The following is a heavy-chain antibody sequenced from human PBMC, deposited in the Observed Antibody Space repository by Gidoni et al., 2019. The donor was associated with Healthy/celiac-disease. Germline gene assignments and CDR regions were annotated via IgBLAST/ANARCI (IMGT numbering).Heavy chain of an antibody. V-gene: IGHV4-39*07. Sequence: QLQLQESGPGLVKPSETLSLTCTVSGGSISSSSYYGGWLRQPPGKGLEWIGSIYYSGSTYSNPSLKSRVTISVDTSKNQFSLKLSSVTAADTAVYYCARDSYGYHGESELGLYYFDYWGQGTLVTVSS. D-gene: IGHD5-18*01. CDR3: ARDSYGYHGESELGLYYFDY. J-gene: IGHJ4*02. CDR1: GGSISSSSYY. CDR2: IYYSGST.